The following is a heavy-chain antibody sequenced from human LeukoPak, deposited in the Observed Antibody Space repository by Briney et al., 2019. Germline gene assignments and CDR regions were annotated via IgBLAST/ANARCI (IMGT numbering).Heavy chain of an antibody. D-gene: IGHD3-16*01. Sequence: GGSLRLSCAASGFTFSTYAMSWVRQAPGKGLEWVSGMSGSGGSTYYADSVKGRFTISRDNSKNTLFLQMNTLRAEDTAIYYCAKDREYSYVYDAFDIWGQGTLVTVSS. J-gene: IGHJ3*02. CDR3: AKDREYSYVYDAFDI. CDR2: MSGSGGST. V-gene: IGHV3-23*01. CDR1: GFTFSTYA.